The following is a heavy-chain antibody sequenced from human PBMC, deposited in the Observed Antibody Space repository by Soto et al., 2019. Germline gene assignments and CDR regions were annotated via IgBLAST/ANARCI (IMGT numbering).Heavy chain of an antibody. CDR3: ARGLPTTVTILQS. CDR1: GFPFAGNT. CDR2: INVGNGNT. V-gene: IGHV1-3*01. J-gene: IGHJ5*02. Sequence: QVHLVQSGAEVKKPGASVKVSCKASGFPFAGNTVLWVRQAPGQGPEWMGWINVGNGNTKLSQKFQDRLTLARDTSASTAYMESSSLRSEDTAVYYCARGLPTTVTILQSWGQGTLVTVAS. D-gene: IGHD4-17*01.